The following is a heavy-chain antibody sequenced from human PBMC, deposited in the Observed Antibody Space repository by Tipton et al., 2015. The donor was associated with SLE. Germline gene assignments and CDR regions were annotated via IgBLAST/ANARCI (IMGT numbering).Heavy chain of an antibody. Sequence: GLVKPSETLSLTCTVSGDSINNYYWSWIRQPLGRGLEYIGHVYFSGNTNYNPSLNSRVTISADTSKNQISLKLNSVTAADTAVYYCARRPHYNSHWYLGYWGQGTRVTVSS. CDR2: VYFSGNT. CDR1: GDSINNYY. D-gene: IGHD1-14*01. V-gene: IGHV4-59*08. J-gene: IGHJ4*02. CDR3: ARRPHYNSHWYLGY.